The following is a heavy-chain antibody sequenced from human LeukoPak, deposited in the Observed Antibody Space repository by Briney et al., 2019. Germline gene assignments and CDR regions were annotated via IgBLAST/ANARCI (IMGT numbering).Heavy chain of an antibody. J-gene: IGHJ1*01. V-gene: IGHV3-23*01. Sequence: GGSPRLSCVASGFTFSSFAMAWVRQAPGKGLEWVSAISGSGVTTHYAGSVKGRFSISRDNSKNTLYLQMNSLRAEDTALYYCAKKVVVGATSPYSDFQDWGQDTLVTVSS. D-gene: IGHD1-26*01. CDR1: GFTFSSFA. CDR3: AKKVVVGATSPYSDFQD. CDR2: ISGSGVTT.